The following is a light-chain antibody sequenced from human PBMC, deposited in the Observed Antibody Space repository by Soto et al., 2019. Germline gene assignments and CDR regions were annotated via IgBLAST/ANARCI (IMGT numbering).Light chain of an antibody. CDR2: TTS. J-gene: IGKJ3*01. V-gene: IGKV1-39*01. CDR3: QQISSTP. CDR1: QGNTTY. Sequence: DIQMTQSPSSLPAFVGARVTISCRASQGNTTYLSWSQQKSGKAPKVVVYTTSTFQSGVPSRFSGSASRTDFSLTISSLQPRHFPTDFCQQISSTPFGPGT.